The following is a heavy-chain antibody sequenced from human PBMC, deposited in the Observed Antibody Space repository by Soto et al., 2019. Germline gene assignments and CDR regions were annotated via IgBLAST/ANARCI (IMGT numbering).Heavy chain of an antibody. V-gene: IGHV3-30*18. J-gene: IGHJ4*02. CDR3: AKDLFRPLWDPLPISFDY. Sequence: HPGGSLRLSCAASGFTFSSYGMHWVRQAPGKGLEWVAVISYDGSNKYYADSVKGRFTISRDNSKNTLYLQMNSLRAEDTAVYYCAKDLFRPLWDPLPISFDYWGQGTLVTVSS. D-gene: IGHD2-21*01. CDR2: ISYDGSNK. CDR1: GFTFSSYG.